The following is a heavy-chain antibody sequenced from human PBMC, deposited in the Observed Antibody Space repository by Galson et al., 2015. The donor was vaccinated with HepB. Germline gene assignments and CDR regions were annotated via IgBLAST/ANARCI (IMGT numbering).Heavy chain of an antibody. CDR2: ISSSSSTI. J-gene: IGHJ4*02. D-gene: IGHD6-19*01. CDR1: GFTFSSYS. CDR3: ARGGSSGWYSRKGFFDF. V-gene: IGHV3-48*02. Sequence: SLRLSCAASGFTFSSYSMNWVRQAPGKGLEWVSYISSSSSTIYYADSVKGRFTISRDNAKNSLYLQMNSLRDEDTAVYYCARGGSSGWYSRKGFFDFWGQGTLVTVSS.